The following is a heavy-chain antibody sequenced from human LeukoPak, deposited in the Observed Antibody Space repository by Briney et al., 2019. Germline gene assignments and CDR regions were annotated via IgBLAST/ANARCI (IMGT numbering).Heavy chain of an antibody. Sequence: ASVKVSCKASGYTFTSYAMHWVRQAPGQRLEWMGWINAGNGNRKYSQKFQGRVTITRDTSASTAYMELSSLRSGDTAVYYCARAEWDCSSTSCYYYYGMDVWGKGATVTVSS. CDR3: ARAEWDCSSTSCYYYYGMDV. CDR2: INAGNGNR. D-gene: IGHD2-2*01. V-gene: IGHV1-3*01. CDR1: GYTFTSYA. J-gene: IGHJ6*04.